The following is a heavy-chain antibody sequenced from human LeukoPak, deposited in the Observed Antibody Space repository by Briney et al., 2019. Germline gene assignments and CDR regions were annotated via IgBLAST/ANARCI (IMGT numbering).Heavy chain of an antibody. CDR2: IWYDGSNK. CDR3: ARGRNYPNYFDY. CDR1: GFTFSSYG. D-gene: IGHD5-24*01. V-gene: IGHV3-33*01. J-gene: IGHJ4*02. Sequence: GGSLRLSCAASGFTFSSYGMHWVRQAPGKGLEWVAVIWYDGSNKYYADSVKGRFTISRDNSKNTLYLQMNSLRAEDTAVYYCARGRNYPNYFDYWGQGTLVTVSS.